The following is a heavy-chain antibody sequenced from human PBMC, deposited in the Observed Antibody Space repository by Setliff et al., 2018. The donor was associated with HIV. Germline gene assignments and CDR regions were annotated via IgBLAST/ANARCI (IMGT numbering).Heavy chain of an antibody. CDR1: GFTFSSYG. V-gene: IGHV3-23*01. Sequence: GGSLRLSCAVSGFTFSSYGMSWVRQAPGKGLEWISASGSGGDTYYADSVKGRFTISRDNSKNTLYLQMNSLRAEDTAVYYCAKEEDGWFDPWGQGTLVTVSS. CDR2: SGSGGDT. CDR3: AKEEDGWFDP. J-gene: IGHJ5*02.